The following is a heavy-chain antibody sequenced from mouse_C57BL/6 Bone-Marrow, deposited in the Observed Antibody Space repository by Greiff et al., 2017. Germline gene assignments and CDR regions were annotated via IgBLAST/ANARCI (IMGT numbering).Heavy chain of an antibody. V-gene: IGHV5-6*01. J-gene: IGHJ1*03. CDR2: ISSGGSYT. CDR1: GFTFSSYG. D-gene: IGHD1-1*01. CDR3: ARHRHITTVVATPYWYFDV. Sequence: EVHLVESGGDLVKPGGSLKLSCAASGFTFSSYGMSWVRQTPDKRLEWVATISSGGSYTYYPDSVKGRFTISRDNAKNTLYLQMSSLKSEDTAMYYCARHRHITTVVATPYWYFDVWGTGTTVTVSS.